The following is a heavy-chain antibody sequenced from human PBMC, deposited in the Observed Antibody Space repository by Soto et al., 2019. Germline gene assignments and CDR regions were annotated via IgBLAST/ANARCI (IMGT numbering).Heavy chain of an antibody. Sequence: QVQLVQSGAEVKEPGASVKVSCKASGYTFTSYDINWVRQATGQGPEWMGWMNPDSGDTGYVPNFQGRVTMTRSTSISTAYMELSDLRSEDTAVYYCARSRGGTGVYFDYWGQGTLVTVSS. CDR3: ARSRGGTGVYFDY. D-gene: IGHD7-27*01. CDR1: GYTFTSYD. J-gene: IGHJ4*02. V-gene: IGHV1-8*01. CDR2: MNPDSGDT.